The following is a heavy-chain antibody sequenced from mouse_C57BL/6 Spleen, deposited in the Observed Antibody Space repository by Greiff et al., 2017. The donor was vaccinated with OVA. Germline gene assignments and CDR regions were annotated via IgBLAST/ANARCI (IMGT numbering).Heavy chain of an antibody. J-gene: IGHJ4*01. Sequence: VTLKVCGPGILQSSQTLSLPCPFSGFSLSPSGMGVSWPRQPSGKGLEWLAHIYWDDDKRYSPSLKSRLTISKDTSRNQVFLKITSVDNADTATYYCARSGYGNYYARDDWGQGTSVTVSS. CDR1: GFSLSPSGMG. CDR3: ARSGYGNYYARDD. V-gene: IGHV8-12*01. D-gene: IGHD2-1*01. CDR2: IYWDDDK.